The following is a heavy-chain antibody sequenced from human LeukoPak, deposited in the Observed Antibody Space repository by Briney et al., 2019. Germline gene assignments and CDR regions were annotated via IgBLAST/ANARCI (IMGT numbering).Heavy chain of an antibody. Sequence: SETLSLTCTVSGGSITFGSYYWTWIRQPAGRGLEWIGRIYISGRTFYNPSLKSRVTISMDTSVNQFSLRLNSVTAADTAVYYCARARVIPASFDDWGQGALVTVSS. V-gene: IGHV4-61*02. D-gene: IGHD3-16*02. CDR2: IYISGRT. CDR3: ARARVIPASFDD. CDR1: GGSITFGSYY. J-gene: IGHJ4*02.